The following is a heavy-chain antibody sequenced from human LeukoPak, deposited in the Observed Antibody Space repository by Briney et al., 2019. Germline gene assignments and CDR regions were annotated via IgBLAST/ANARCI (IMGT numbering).Heavy chain of an antibody. D-gene: IGHD3-22*01. J-gene: IGHJ4*02. Sequence: PGGSLRLSCAASGFTFNTYAMNWVRQAPGKGLEWVSSISSSSSYIYYADSVKGRFTISRDNAKNSLYLQMNSLRAEDAAVYYCARDRDYYDSSGYLYWGQGTLVTVSS. V-gene: IGHV3-21*01. CDR3: ARDRDYYDSSGYLY. CDR2: ISSSSSYI. CDR1: GFTFNTYA.